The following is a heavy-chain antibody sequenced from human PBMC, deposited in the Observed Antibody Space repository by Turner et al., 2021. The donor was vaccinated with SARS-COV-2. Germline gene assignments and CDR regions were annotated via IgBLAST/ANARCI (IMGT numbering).Heavy chain of an antibody. CDR1: GFIFSNSN. CDR3: AKDDNYDFWTGYYMY. CDR2: ISFEGSSE. J-gene: IGHJ4*02. Sequence: QVQLVESGGGVVQPGRSLRLSCAASGFIFSNSNMHWVRQAPGKGLEWVAIISFEGSSEYYADSVKGRFTISRDNSKNTLYLQMNSLRAEDTAVYYCAKDDNYDFWTGYYMYWGQGTLVTVS. D-gene: IGHD3-3*01. V-gene: IGHV3-30*18.